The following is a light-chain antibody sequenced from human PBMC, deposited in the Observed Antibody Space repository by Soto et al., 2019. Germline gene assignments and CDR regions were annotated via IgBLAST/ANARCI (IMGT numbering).Light chain of an antibody. CDR1: SGHSSYA. Sequence: QLVRTQSPSASASLGASVKLTCTLSSGHSSYAIAWHQQQPEKGPRYLMKLNSDGSHSKGDGIPDRFSGSSSGAERYLTISSIQSEDEADYYCQTWSSGIRVFGGGTKLTVL. J-gene: IGLJ3*02. CDR3: QTWSSGIRV. V-gene: IGLV4-69*02. CDR2: LNSDGSH.